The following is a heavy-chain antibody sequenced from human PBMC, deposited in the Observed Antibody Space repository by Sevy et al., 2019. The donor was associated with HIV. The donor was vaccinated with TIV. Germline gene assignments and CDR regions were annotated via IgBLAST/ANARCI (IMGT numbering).Heavy chain of an antibody. CDR1: GFNVNDNY. CDR2: IHADGSS. Sequence: GGSLRLSCAASGFNVNDNYMTWGRQAPGKGLEWVSIIHADGSSYYADSVRGRFTMSRDDSKKIVNLQLNSLRADDTAVYYCARDRRFCGNECYLYYYYGMDVWGQGTAVTVSS. J-gene: IGHJ6*02. V-gene: IGHV3-53*01. D-gene: IGHD3-16*02. CDR3: ARDRRFCGNECYLYYYYGMDV.